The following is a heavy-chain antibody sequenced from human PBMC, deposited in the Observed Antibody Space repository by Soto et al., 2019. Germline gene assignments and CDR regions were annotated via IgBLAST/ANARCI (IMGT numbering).Heavy chain of an antibody. CDR2: IIAIFGRA. CDR1: GGTFSSYA. CDR3: ARNGVVVVVAGTGYYYGMDV. D-gene: IGHD2-15*01. Sequence: QVQLVQSGAEVKKPGSSVKVSCKASGGTFSSYAISWVRQAPGRGLEWLGGIIAIFGRANYAQKLQGGVTITADESTNTAYMELSSLRSEDTDVYYCARNGVVVVVAGTGYYYGMDVWGQGTTVTVSS. V-gene: IGHV1-69*01. J-gene: IGHJ6*02.